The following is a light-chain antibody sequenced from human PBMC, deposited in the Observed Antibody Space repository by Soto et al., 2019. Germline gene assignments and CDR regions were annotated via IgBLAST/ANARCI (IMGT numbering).Light chain of an antibody. Sequence: DIQLTQSPSFLSASVGDRVTITCRASQGISSYLAWYQQKPGKAPKLLIYAASTLQSGVPSRFSGSGSGTEFTLTLSSLQPEDFATYYCQQLNSYPRTFGQGTKLEI. V-gene: IGKV1-9*01. CDR3: QQLNSYPRT. CDR2: AAS. J-gene: IGKJ2*01. CDR1: QGISSY.